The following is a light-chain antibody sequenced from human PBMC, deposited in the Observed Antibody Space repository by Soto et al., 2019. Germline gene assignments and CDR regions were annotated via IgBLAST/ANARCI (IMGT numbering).Light chain of an antibody. V-gene: IGKV1-5*01. CDR3: QQYNSFPLT. Sequence: DIQMTQSPSTLSASIGDTVTISCRAGQSIYKWLAWYQQKPQKAPKVLIFEAAGLESGVSSRFRGSGSGTEFTLTISGLQPDDLATYYCQQYNSFPLTFGGGTTVEL. CDR2: EAA. J-gene: IGKJ4*01. CDR1: QSIYKW.